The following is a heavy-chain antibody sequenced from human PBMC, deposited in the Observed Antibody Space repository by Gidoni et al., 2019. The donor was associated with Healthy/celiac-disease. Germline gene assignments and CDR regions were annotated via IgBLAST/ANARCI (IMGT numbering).Heavy chain of an antibody. CDR3: ARGYGGNPDYYYGMDV. D-gene: IGHD2-15*01. J-gene: IGHJ6*02. Sequence: EVQLVESGGGLVQPGGSLRLSCAASGFTFSDHYMDWVRQAPGKGLEWVGRTRNKANSYTTEYAASVKGRFTISRDDSKNSLYLQMNSLKTEDTAVYYCARGYGGNPDYYYGMDVWGQGTTVTVSS. V-gene: IGHV3-72*01. CDR1: GFTFSDHY. CDR2: TRNKANSYTT.